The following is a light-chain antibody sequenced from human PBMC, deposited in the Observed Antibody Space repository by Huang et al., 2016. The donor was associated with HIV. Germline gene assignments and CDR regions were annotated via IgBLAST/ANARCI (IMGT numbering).Light chain of an antibody. CDR3: QQYYHWPQT. J-gene: IGKJ1*01. Sequence: EIVLTQSPATLSVSPGERATLSGRASQSINSNLAWYQQKYGHAPRLLISGASTRASGIPARFSGSGSRTEFTLTISSLQSEDFAVYYCQQYYHWPQTFGQGTKVEIK. V-gene: IGKV3-15*01. CDR1: QSINSN. CDR2: GAS.